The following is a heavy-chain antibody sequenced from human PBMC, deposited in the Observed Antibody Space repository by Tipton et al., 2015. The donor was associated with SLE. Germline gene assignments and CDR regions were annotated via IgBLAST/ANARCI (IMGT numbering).Heavy chain of an antibody. V-gene: IGHV1-69*09. CDR2: IIPILGIA. D-gene: IGHD5-18*01. Sequence: QVQLVQSGPEVKKPGAPVKVSCKASGYTFSNYGISWVRQVPGQGLEWMGRIIPILGIANYAQKFQGRVTITADKSTSTAYMELSSLRSEDTAVYYCARSKYSYGVDYWGQGTLVTVSS. CDR1: GYTFSNYG. J-gene: IGHJ4*02. CDR3: ARSKYSYGVDY.